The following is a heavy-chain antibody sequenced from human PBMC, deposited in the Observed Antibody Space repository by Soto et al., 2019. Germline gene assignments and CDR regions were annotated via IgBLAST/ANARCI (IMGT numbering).Heavy chain of an antibody. CDR3: ARDLTLVAAAGLYYYYGMDV. V-gene: IGHV3-21*01. J-gene: IGHJ6*02. D-gene: IGHD6-13*01. Sequence: GGSLRLSCAASGFTFSSYSMNWVRQAPGKGLEWVSSISSSSSYIYYADSVKGRFTISRDNAKNSLYLQMNSLRAEDTAVYYCARDLTLVAAAGLYYYYGMDVWGQGTTVTVSS. CDR2: ISSSSSYI. CDR1: GFTFSSYS.